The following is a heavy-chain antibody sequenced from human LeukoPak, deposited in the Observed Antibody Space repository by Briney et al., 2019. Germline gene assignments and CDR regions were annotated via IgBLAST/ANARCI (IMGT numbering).Heavy chain of an antibody. CDR3: ATEYNAEEAFYH. J-gene: IGHJ4*02. V-gene: IGHV3-33*01. CDR2: MWSESNL. D-gene: IGHD6-6*01. Sequence: GSSLRLSCAAPGVSVYTFGMHWVRQAPGKGLEWVAMMWSESNLLHADSVKGRFNIFRDISKNTLFLQMNSLGAEDTAIYYCATEYNAEEAFYHWGQGTLVTVSS. CDR1: GVSVYTFG.